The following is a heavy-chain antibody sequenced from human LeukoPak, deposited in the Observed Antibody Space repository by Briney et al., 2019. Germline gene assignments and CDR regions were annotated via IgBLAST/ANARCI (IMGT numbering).Heavy chain of an antibody. CDR3: ARAPGWELRYCYYYNDG. V-gene: IGHV1-8*01. CDR2: VNQNKGKP. CDR1: VWTVTRYY. D-gene: IGHD1-26*01. Sequence: SVNVSCQPCVWTVTRYYIKELGPAAPRGLEWMGWVNQNKGKPDYPQKFPGRVTMTRNPSISTAYMELSSLRSEDTAVYHCARAPGWELRYCYYYNDGWGKGTTVTISS. J-gene: IGHJ6*03.